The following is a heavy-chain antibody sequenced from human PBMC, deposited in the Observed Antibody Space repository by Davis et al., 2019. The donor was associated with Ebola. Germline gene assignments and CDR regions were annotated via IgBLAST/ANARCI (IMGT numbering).Heavy chain of an antibody. CDR3: ARDGPLFALGDYYYGMDV. CDR1: GFTFSNYA. J-gene: IGHJ6*02. Sequence: GESLKISCAASGFTFSNYAMNWVRQAPGKGLEWVALISYDGSNKYYADSVKGRFTISRDNSKNTLYLQMNSLRAEDTAVYYCARDGPLFALGDYYYGMDVWGQGTTVTVSS. V-gene: IGHV3-30-3*01. D-gene: IGHD3-16*01. CDR2: ISYDGSNK.